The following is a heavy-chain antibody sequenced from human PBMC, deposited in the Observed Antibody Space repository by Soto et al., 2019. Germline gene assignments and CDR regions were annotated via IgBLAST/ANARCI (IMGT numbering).Heavy chain of an antibody. J-gene: IGHJ4*02. CDR1: GLPFSSYS. CDR3: ARDHGDIVVVPAAFDY. D-gene: IGHD2-2*01. CDR2: ISSSSTI. Sequence: GGSLRLSCAASGLPFSSYSMNWVRTATGKGLEWVSYISSSSTIYYADSVKGRFTISRDNAKNSLYLQMNSLRAEDTAVYYCARDHGDIVVVPAAFDYWGQGTLVTVSS. V-gene: IGHV3-48*01.